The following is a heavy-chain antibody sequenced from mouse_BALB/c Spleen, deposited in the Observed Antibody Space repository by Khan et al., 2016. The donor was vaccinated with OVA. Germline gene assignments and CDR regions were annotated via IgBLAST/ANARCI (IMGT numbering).Heavy chain of an antibody. CDR3: TRIYRSDFDY. D-gene: IGHD1-1*01. CDR1: GYSFTGYF. V-gene: IGHV1-20*02. J-gene: IGHJ2*01. CDR2: INPHIGET. Sequence: EVQLVESGPELVRPGASVKISCKASGYSFTGYFMNWVMQSHGKSLEWIGRINPHIGETFYNQRFKDKATLTVDESYSTAHMELRSLASEDSAVYYCTRIYRSDFDYWGQGTTLTVSS.